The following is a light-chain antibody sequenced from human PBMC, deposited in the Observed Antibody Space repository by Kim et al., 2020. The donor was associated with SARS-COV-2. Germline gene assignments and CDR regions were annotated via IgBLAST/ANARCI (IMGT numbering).Light chain of an antibody. CDR3: QAWDSSTAWV. J-gene: IGLJ3*02. Sequence: SPGQTASITCSGEKLGDKYACWYQQKPGQSPVLVIYQDSKRPSGIPERFSGSNSGNTATLTISGTQAMDEADYYCQAWDSSTAWVFGGGTQLTVL. V-gene: IGLV3-1*01. CDR2: QDS. CDR1: KLGDKY.